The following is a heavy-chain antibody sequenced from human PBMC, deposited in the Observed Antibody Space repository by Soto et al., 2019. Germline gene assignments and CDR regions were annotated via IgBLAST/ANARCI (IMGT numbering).Heavy chain of an antibody. J-gene: IGHJ5*02. CDR2: IYGGGST. CDR3: ARSPGDTLNWFDP. Sequence: EVQLVETGGGLIQPGGSLRLSCAASGFTVSSNSMSWVRQAPGKGLEWVSVIYGGGSTYYADSVKGRFAISRENSKNTLYLQMNSLRDEDTAVYYCARSPGDTLNWFDPWGQGTLVTVAS. D-gene: IGHD4-17*01. V-gene: IGHV3-53*02. CDR1: GFTVSSNS.